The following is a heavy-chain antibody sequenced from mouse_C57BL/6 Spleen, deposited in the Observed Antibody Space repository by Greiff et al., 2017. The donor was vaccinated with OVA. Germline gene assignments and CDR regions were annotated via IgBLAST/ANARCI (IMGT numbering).Heavy chain of an antibody. CDR3: ARSGDGSYFDD. J-gene: IGHJ2*01. Sequence: VQRVESGAELVRPGASVKLSCKASGYTFTDYYINWVKQRPGQGLAWIARIYPGSGNPYYNEKFKGKATLTAEKSSSTAYMQLSSLTSEDSAVYVCARSGDGSYFDDWGQGTTLTVSS. D-gene: IGHD2-3*01. CDR1: GYTFTDYY. V-gene: IGHV1-76*01. CDR2: IYPGSGNP.